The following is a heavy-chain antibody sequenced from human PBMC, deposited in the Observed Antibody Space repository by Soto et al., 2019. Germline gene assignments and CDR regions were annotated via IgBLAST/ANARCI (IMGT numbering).Heavy chain of an antibody. J-gene: IGHJ4*02. CDR1: GYIFTSYG. CDR3: ARDFGSPLRAPGEVFDS. CDR2: ISAYNGNT. Sequence: GASVKVSCKASGYIFTSYGISWVRQAPGQGLEWMGWISAYNGNTKYAQNLQGRVTLTTDTSTYTAYMELRSLQSDDTAVYYCARDFGSPLRAPGEVFDSWGQGALVTVSS. V-gene: IGHV1-18*01. D-gene: IGHD3-3*01.